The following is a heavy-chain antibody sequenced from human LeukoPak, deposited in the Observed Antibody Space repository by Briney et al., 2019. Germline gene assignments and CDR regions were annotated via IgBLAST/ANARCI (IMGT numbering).Heavy chain of an antibody. V-gene: IGHV3-49*04. D-gene: IGHD4-11*01. Sequence: GGSLRLSCTASGFTFGDYAMSWVRQAPGKGLEWVGFIRSKAYGWTTEYAASVKGILTISRDDSKSIAYLQMNSLKTEDTAVYYCTSGDYSNYPFDYWGQGTLVTVSS. CDR2: IRSKAYGWTT. CDR1: GFTFGDYA. CDR3: TSGDYSNYPFDY. J-gene: IGHJ4*02.